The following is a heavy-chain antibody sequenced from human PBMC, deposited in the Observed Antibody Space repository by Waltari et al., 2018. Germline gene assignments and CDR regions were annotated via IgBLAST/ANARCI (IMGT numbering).Heavy chain of an antibody. CDR2: IYYSGST. CDR1: GGSISSSS. CDR3: ARDSYGYYYYGMDV. J-gene: IGHJ6*02. Sequence: QVQLQESGPGLVKPSETLSLTCTVSGGSISSSSWSWIRKPPGKGLEWIGYIYYSGSTNYNPSLKSRVTISVDTSKNQFSLKLSSVTAADTAVYYCARDSYGYYYYGMDVWGQGTTVTVSS. D-gene: IGHD5-18*01. V-gene: IGHV4-59*01.